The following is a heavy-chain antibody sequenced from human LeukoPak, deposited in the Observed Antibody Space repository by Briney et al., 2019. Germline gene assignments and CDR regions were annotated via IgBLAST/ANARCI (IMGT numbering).Heavy chain of an antibody. D-gene: IGHD2-2*01. J-gene: IGHJ5*02. CDR2: ISAYYGNT. Sequence: GASVKVSCKASGYTFTSYGISWVRQAPGQGLEWMGWISAYYGNTNYAQKLQGRVTMTTDTSTSTAYMELRSLRSDDTAVYYCARDRCSSTSCYRGRGWFDPWGQGTLVTVSS. V-gene: IGHV1-18*01. CDR1: GYTFTSYG. CDR3: ARDRCSSTSCYRGRGWFDP.